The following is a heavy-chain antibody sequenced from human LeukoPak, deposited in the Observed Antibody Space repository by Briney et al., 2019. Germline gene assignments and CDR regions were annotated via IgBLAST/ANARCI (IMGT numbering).Heavy chain of an antibody. CDR2: ISVHNGYT. CDR3: ARDMRHYRNYDTTGYYYNFEY. CDR1: GYIFTSYG. Sequence: ASVTVSCKTSGYIFTSYGISWVRQAPGQGLEWMGWISVHNGYTRYAQKFQGRVTMTTDTSTSTAYMNLRSLRSDDTAVYFCARDMRHYRNYDTTGYYYNFEYWGQGTLVAVSS. D-gene: IGHD3-22*01. J-gene: IGHJ4*02. V-gene: IGHV1-18*01.